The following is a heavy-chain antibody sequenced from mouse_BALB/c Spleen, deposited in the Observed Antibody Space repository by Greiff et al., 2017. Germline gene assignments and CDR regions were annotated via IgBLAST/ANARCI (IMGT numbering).Heavy chain of an antibody. J-gene: IGHJ3*01. Sequence: EVKLVESGGGLVQPKGSLKLSCAASGFTFNTYAMNWVRQAPGKGLEWVARIRSKSNNYATYYADSVKDRFTISRDDSQSMLYLQMNNLKTEDTAMYYCVRLEYGNYRFAYWGQGTLVTVSA. D-gene: IGHD2-10*02. CDR1: GFTFNTYA. V-gene: IGHV10-1*02. CDR3: VRLEYGNYRFAY. CDR2: IRSKSNNYAT.